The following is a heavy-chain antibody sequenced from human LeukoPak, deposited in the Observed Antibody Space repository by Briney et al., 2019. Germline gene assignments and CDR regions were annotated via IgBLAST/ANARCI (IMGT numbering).Heavy chain of an antibody. D-gene: IGHD5-12*01. CDR2: IRYDGSNK. J-gene: IGHJ5*02. V-gene: IGHV3-30*02. Sequence: GGSLRLSCAASGFTFSSYGMHWVRQAPGKGLEWVAFIRYDGSNKYYADSVKGRFTISRDNSKNTLYLQVNSLRAEDTAVYYCAKDLVATFPNWFDPWGQGTLVTVSS. CDR3: AKDLVATFPNWFDP. CDR1: GFTFSSYG.